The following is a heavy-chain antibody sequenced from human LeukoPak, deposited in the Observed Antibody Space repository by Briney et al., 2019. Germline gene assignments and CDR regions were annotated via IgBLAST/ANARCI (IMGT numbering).Heavy chain of an antibody. CDR2: INPSSGGT. CDR3: ARDDDSGSAFDY. J-gene: IGHJ4*02. Sequence: ASVTVSCKTSGYTFTACYMHWVRQAPGQGPEWMGWINPSSGGTNSAQKFQGRVTMTRDTSISTYYIELSSLGSDDTAVYYCARDDDSGSAFDYWGQGTLVTVSS. D-gene: IGHD1-26*01. V-gene: IGHV1-2*02. CDR1: GYTFTACY.